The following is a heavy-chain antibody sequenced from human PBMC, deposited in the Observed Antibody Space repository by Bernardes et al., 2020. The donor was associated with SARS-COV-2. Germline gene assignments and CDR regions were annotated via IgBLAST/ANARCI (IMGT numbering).Heavy chain of an antibody. CDR1: GYTLTELS. Sequence: SVKVSCKVSGYTLTELSMHWVRQAPGKGLEWMGGFDPEDGETIYAQKFQGRVTMTEDTSTDTAYMELSSLRSEDTAVYYCATPGGGYGSGSYYPFFRSGMDVWGQGTTVTVSS. J-gene: IGHJ6*02. CDR3: ATPGGGYGSGSYYPFFRSGMDV. V-gene: IGHV1-24*01. D-gene: IGHD3-10*01. CDR2: FDPEDGET.